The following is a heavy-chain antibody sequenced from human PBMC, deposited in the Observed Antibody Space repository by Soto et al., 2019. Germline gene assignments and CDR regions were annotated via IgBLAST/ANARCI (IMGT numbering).Heavy chain of an antibody. CDR3: ARYGSGSYWPLTTRYYGMDF. CDR2: ISAYNGNT. V-gene: IGHV1-18*01. J-gene: IGHJ6*02. Sequence: ASVKVSCKASGYTFTSYGISWVRQAPGQGLEWMGWISAYNGNTNYAQKLQGRVTMTTDTSTSTAYMELRSLRSDDTAVYYCARYGSGSYWPLTTRYYGMDFWGQGTTVTVS. CDR1: GYTFTSYG. D-gene: IGHD3-10*01.